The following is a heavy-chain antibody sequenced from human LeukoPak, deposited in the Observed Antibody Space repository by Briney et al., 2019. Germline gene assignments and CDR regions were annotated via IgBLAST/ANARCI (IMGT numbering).Heavy chain of an antibody. J-gene: IGHJ6*03. CDR1: NGSISSHY. V-gene: IGHV4-59*11. Sequence: SQTLSLTCPVSNGSISSHYRSWVRQPPGKGLEWIGLIYSSGYPNYNPSLESRVTIAVDTSRNQFSLKLSSATAAETAVYYCARNERRAQKDTYYAYFYYMDVWGKGSTVTVSS. CDR3: ARNERRAQKDTYYAYFYYMDV. CDR2: IYSSGYP. D-gene: IGHD3-22*01.